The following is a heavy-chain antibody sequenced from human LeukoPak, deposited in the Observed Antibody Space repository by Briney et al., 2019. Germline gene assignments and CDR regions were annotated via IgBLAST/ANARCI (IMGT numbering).Heavy chain of an antibody. CDR1: GFTFSSYA. CDR2: ISSSGDRT. D-gene: IGHD2-15*01. Sequence: GGSLRLSCAASGFTFSSYAMNWVRQAPGKGLEWVSSISSSGDRTYYADSVKGRFTISRDNSKNTLYLQMNSLRAEDTAVYYCAKGVGYCSGGSCQQFDYWGQGTLVTVSS. CDR3: AKGVGYCSGGSCQQFDY. J-gene: IGHJ4*02. V-gene: IGHV3-23*01.